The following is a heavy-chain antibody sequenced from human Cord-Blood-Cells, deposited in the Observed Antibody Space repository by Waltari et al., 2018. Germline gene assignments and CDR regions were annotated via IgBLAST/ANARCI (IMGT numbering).Heavy chain of an antibody. V-gene: IGHV1-69*01. CDR2: IIPVFGKP. CDR1: GGTFSSYA. D-gene: IGHD2-2*01. CDR3: AVGAGAYCSSTSCYDLYYYYYGMDV. J-gene: IGHJ6*02. Sequence: QVQLVQSGAEVKKPGSSVKVSCKASGGTFSSYAISWVRQAPGQGLEWMGGIIPVFGKPNYAQRFQGRVRITADEPRSPAYRELSSLGSEDTAWYYCAVGAGAYCSSTSCYDLYYYYYGMDVWGQGTTVTVSS.